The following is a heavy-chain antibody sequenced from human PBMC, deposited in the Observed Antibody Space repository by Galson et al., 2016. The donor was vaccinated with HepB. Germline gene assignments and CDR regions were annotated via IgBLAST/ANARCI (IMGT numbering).Heavy chain of an antibody. CDR2: ISRGGTYT. Sequence: SLRLSCAASGITLRGYAMNWVRQAPGKGLDWVSCISRGGTYTYYADSVKGRFTVSRDNAKNSLYLQINSLRAEDTAVYYRAREGLSDYGDYKYYYYALDVWGQGTTVTVSS. J-gene: IGHJ6*02. CDR3: AREGLSDYGDYKYYYYALDV. V-gene: IGHV3-21*01. CDR1: GITLRGYA. D-gene: IGHD4-17*01.